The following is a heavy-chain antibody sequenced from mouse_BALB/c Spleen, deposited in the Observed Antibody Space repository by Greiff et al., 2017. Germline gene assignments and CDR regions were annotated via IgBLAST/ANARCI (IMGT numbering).Heavy chain of an antibody. CDR3: ARRGYDYDGFAY. CDR2: ISSGGSYT. V-gene: IGHV5-6*02. J-gene: IGHJ3*01. Sequence: EVKVVESGGDLVKPGGSLKLSCAASGFTFSSYGMSWVRQTPDKRLEWVATISSGGSYTYYPDSVKGRFTISRDNAKNTLYLQMSSLKSEDTAMYYCARRGYDYDGFAYWGQGTLVTVSA. CDR1: GFTFSSYG. D-gene: IGHD2-4*01.